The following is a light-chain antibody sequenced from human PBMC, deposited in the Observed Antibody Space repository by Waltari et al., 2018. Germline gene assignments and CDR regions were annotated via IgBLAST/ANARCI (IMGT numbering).Light chain of an antibody. J-gene: IGLJ3*02. V-gene: IGLV1-47*01. CDR2: RTN. CDR3: AAWDGSLSGWV. CDR1: RANIGGHN. Sequence: QSALTQPPSTSGTPGQRVTISCSGTRANIGGHNVFWYQQLPGSAPQLLIYRTNQRPSGVPDRFSGSKSGTSGSLAISGLRSEDEADYYCAAWDGSLSGWVFGGGTKLTVL.